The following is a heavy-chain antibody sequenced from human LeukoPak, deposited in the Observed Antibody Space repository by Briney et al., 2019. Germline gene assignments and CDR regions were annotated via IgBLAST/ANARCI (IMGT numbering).Heavy chain of an antibody. D-gene: IGHD2-2*01. CDR2: IYNSGTI. V-gene: IGHV4-30-4*01. CDR1: GGSISSGDYY. CDR3: ATAPLPATMWNWYFDL. Sequence: PSETLSLTCTVSGGSISSGDYYWSWIRQPPGKGLEWIGYIYNSGTIYYNPSLKSHLTISVDTSRNQFSLRLRSVTAADTAVYYCATAPLPATMWNWYFDLWGRGTLVTVSS. J-gene: IGHJ2*01.